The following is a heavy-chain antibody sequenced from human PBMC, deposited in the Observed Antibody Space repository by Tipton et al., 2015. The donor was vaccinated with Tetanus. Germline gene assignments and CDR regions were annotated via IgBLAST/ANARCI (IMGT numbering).Heavy chain of an antibody. Sequence: SLRLSCEGSGFIFSDYGMHWVRQAPGKVPEWVSSISSSSRYIYYADSVKGRFTISRDNAKNSLYLQMISLRAEDTAVYSCARGMAEASNCGGDCYSDYWGQGTLVTVSSGMDVWGQGTTVTVSS. CDR1: GFIFSDYG. J-gene: IGHJ6*02. CDR3: ARGMAEASNCGGDCYSDYWGQGTLVTVSSGMDV. D-gene: IGHD2-21*02. CDR2: ISSSSRYI. V-gene: IGHV3-21*01.